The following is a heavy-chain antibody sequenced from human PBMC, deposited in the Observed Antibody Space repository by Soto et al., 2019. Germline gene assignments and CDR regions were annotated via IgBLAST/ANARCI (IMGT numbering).Heavy chain of an antibody. V-gene: IGHV1-46*01. CDR3: ARGSFSRYCSGGSCNGYYGMDV. J-gene: IGHJ6*02. CDR2: INPSGGST. Sequence: GASVKVSCKASGYTFTSYYMHWVRQAPGQGLEWMGIINPSGGSTSYAQKFQGRVTMTRDTSTSTVYMELSSLRSEDTAVYYCARGSFSRYCSGGSCNGYYGMDVWGQGTTVTASS. D-gene: IGHD2-15*01. CDR1: GYTFTSYY.